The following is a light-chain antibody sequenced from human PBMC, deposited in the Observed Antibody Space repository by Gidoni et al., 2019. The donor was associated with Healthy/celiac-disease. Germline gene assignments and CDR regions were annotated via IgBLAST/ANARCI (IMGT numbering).Light chain of an antibody. CDR1: QSISSY. Sequence: DIQMTHSPSSLSASVGDRVTITSRASQSISSYLNWYQQKPGKAPKLLIYAASSLQSGVPSRFSGSGSGTDVTLTISSLQPEDFATYYCQQSYSTPPLTFGGGTKVEIK. J-gene: IGKJ4*01. CDR2: AAS. V-gene: IGKV1-39*01. CDR3: QQSYSTPPLT.